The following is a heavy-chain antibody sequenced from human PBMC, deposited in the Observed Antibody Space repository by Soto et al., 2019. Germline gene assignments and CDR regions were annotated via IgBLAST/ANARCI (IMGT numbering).Heavy chain of an antibody. V-gene: IGHV3-23*01. CDR2: IDASGGST. CDR3: AKRTGDGAFDF. D-gene: IGHD3-16*01. J-gene: IGHJ3*01. CDR1: RCTYSSYA. Sequence: EVQLLESGGGLVQPGESLRLSCVASRCTYSSYAMSWVRQAPGKGLEWASFIDASGGSTYYADSVKGRFTISRDNSKNTLYLQMNSLRAEDTAVYYCAKRTGDGAFDFWGQGTMVFVSS.